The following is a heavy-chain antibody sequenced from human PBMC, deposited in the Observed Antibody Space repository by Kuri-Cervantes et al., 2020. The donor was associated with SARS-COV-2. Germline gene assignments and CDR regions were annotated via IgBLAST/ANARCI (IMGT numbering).Heavy chain of an antibody. D-gene: IGHD3-22*01. CDR2: IRYDGSNK. J-gene: IGHJ3*02. CDR1: GFTFSSYG. Sequence: GGSLRLSCAASGFTFSSYGMHWVRQAPGKGLEWVAFIRYDGSNKYYADSVKGRFTISRDNSKNTLYLQMNSLRAEDTAVYYCAKDINYYDSSGYYYSHDAFDIWGQGTMVTVSS. V-gene: IGHV3-30*02. CDR3: AKDINYYDSSGYYYSHDAFDI.